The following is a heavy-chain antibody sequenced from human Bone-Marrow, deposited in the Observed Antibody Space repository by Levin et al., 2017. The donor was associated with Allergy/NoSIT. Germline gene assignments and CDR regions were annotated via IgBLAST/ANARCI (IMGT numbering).Heavy chain of an antibody. V-gene: IGHV4-30-2*01. D-gene: IGHD1-1*01. CDR1: GGSIRTAGYS. CDR3: ASFSGTTGADH. Sequence: SETLSLTCDVSGGSIRTAGYSWGWIRQPPGRGLQWLGYWYQSGKNHYNPTLQSLVAISLDSYKYQFYLRLTTVNAADTAVYFCASFSGTTGADHWGKGTLVSVSA. J-gene: IGHJ4*02. CDR2: WYQSGKN.